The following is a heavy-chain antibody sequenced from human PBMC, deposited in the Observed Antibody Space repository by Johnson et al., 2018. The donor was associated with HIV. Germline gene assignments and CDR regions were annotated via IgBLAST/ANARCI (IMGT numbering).Heavy chain of an antibody. CDR1: GFTFSSYA. D-gene: IGHD1-26*01. CDR3: ANGRAWELLSELERGLLGLRWAM. Sequence: QVQLVESGGGVVQPGRSLRLSCAASGFTFSSYAMHWVRQAPGKGLEWVAVISYDGSNKYYADSVKGRFTISRDNSKNTLYLQMNSLSAEDTAVYYCANGRAWELLSELERGLLGLRWAMWG. CDR2: ISYDGSNK. J-gene: IGHJ1*01. V-gene: IGHV3-30-3*01.